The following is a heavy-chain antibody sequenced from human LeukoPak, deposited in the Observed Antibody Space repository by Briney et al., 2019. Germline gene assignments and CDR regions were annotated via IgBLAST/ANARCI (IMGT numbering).Heavy chain of an antibody. CDR1: GYTFTGYY. J-gene: IGHJ5*02. Sequence: ASVKVSCKASGYTFTGYYMHWVRPAPGQGLEWMGWINPNSGGTNYAQKFQGRVTMTRDTPISTAYMELSRLRSDDTAVYYCARLRFGELSWFDPWGQGTLVTVSS. D-gene: IGHD3-10*01. CDR2: INPNSGGT. V-gene: IGHV1-2*02. CDR3: ARLRFGELSWFDP.